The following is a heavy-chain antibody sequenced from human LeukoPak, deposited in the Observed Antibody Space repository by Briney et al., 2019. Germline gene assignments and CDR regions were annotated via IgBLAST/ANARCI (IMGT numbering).Heavy chain of an antibody. CDR3: ATHVLLWSNYFDY. V-gene: IGHV1-24*01. CDR2: FDPEDGET. Sequence: ASVKVSCKVSGYTPTELSMHWVRQAPGKGLEWMGGFDPEDGETIYAQKFQGRVTMTEDTSTDTAYMVLSSLRSEDTAVYYCATHVLLWSNYFDYWGQGTLVTVSS. CDR1: GYTPTELS. D-gene: IGHD3-10*01. J-gene: IGHJ4*02.